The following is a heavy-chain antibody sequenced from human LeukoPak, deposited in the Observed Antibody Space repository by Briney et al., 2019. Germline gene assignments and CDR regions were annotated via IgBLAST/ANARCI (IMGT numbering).Heavy chain of an antibody. CDR3: ARGPYSYDSSGAFDI. Sequence: SGTLSLTCAVSGGSISSSNGWSWVRQPPGKGLEWIGEIYHSGSTNYNPSLKSRVTISVDKSKNQFSLKLSSVTAADTAVYFCARGPYSYDSSGAFDIWGQGTMVTVSS. CDR1: GGSISSSNG. J-gene: IGHJ3*02. D-gene: IGHD3-22*01. V-gene: IGHV4-4*02. CDR2: IYHSGST.